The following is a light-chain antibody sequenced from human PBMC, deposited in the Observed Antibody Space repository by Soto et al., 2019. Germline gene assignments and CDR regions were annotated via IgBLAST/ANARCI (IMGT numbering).Light chain of an antibody. V-gene: IGKV3-20*01. CDR3: QQYGSSRT. CDR1: QSVSSGY. J-gene: IGKJ1*01. CDR2: GAS. Sequence: IELSPAPGTLSLSPGARPTLSCRASQSVSSGYLAWYQQKPGQAPRLLIYGASSRATGIPDRFSGSGSGTDFTLTISRLEPEDFAVYYCQQYGSSRTFGQGTKVDIK.